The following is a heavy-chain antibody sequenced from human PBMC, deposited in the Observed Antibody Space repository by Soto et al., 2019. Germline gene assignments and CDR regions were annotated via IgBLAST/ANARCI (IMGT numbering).Heavy chain of an antibody. J-gene: IGHJ3*01. CDR3: AKVPCATTTCYWADAFDV. Sequence: GGSLRLSCVASGFIFSNYGMHWVRQTPGTGLEWVAVISYDGNEQYYVDSVEGRFTISRDNSKKTLYLQMNSLRAEDTAVYYCAKVPCATTTCYWADAFDVWGRGTMVTVSS. CDR2: ISYDGNEQ. D-gene: IGHD1-26*01. V-gene: IGHV3-30*18. CDR1: GFIFSNYG.